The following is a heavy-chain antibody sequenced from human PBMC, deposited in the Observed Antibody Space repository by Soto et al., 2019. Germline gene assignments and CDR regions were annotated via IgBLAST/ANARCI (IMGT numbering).Heavy chain of an antibody. V-gene: IGHV1-46*01. CDR3: ARWAPDAFHV. CDR2: VNPSSGST. CDR1: GYSFTTYN. J-gene: IGHJ3*01. Sequence: QVQLVQSGAEVKKPGAPVKVSCKASGYSFTTYNIHWVRQAPGPGLEWMGVVNPSSGSTSYAQKFQGRVTFTRDTSTITVYMELSSLRSEDAAVYYCARWAPDAFHVWGQGTLVTVSS.